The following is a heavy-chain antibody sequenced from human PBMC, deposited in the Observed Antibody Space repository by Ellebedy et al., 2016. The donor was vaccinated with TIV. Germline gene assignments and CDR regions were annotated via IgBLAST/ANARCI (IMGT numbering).Heavy chain of an antibody. D-gene: IGHD3-10*01. V-gene: IGHV3-66*01. CDR1: GFTVSDYF. CDR3: ARDPGGGGDYGDNWFDP. Sequence: GGSLRLSCAASGFTVSDYFMTLVRQAPGKGLEWVSVIYKNGGTNYTDSVNGRFTITRDDSKNTLYLQMNSLRAEDTAVYYCARDPGGGGDYGDNWFDPWGQGTLVTVSS. CDR2: IYKNGGT. J-gene: IGHJ5*02.